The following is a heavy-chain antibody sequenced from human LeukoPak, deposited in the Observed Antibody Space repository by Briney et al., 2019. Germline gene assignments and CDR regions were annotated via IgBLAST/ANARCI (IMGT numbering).Heavy chain of an antibody. CDR1: RFTFNEYN. CDR3: AKLPGRAADY. J-gene: IGHJ4*02. CDR2: ISDSGGGT. Sequence: GRSLRLSCAASRFTFNEYNMHWVRQAPGKGLEWVSGISDSGGGTYYADSVKGRFTISRDNSKNTLYLQMNSLRAEDTAVYYCAKLPGRAADYWGQGTLVTVSS. V-gene: IGHV3-23*01.